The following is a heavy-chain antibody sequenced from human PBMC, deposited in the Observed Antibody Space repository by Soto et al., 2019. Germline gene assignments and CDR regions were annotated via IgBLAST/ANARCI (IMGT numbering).Heavy chain of an antibody. J-gene: IGHJ6*02. V-gene: IGHV1-2*02. CDR3: ARDQSPSSGWPGMDV. CDR2: INPNSGGT. Sequence: ASVKVSCKASGYTFTDYYMHWVRQPPGQGLEWMGWINPNSGGTNYAQKFQGRVTMTRDTSISTAYMELNRLRSDDTAVYYCARDQSPSSGWPGMDVWGQGTTVTVSS. D-gene: IGHD6-19*01. CDR1: GYTFTDYY.